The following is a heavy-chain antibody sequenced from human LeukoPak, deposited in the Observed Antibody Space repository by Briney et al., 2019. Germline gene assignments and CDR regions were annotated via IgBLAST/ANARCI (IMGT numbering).Heavy chain of an antibody. J-gene: IGHJ4*02. CDR3: ARDLTIVAAGLSGY. D-gene: IGHD6-13*01. Sequence: GASVKVSCKASGYTFTSYGISWVRQAPGQGLGRMGWISTYKGNTNYAQKVQGRVTMTTDTTTSTAYMELRSLRSDDTAVYYCARDLTIVAAGLSGYWGQGTLVTVSS. V-gene: IGHV1-18*01. CDR1: GYTFTSYG. CDR2: ISTYKGNT.